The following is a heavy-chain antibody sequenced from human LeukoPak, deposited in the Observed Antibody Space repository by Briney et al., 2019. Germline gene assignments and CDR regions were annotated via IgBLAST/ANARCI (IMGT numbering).Heavy chain of an antibody. V-gene: IGHV3-23*01. D-gene: IGHD3-22*01. J-gene: IGHJ4*02. Sequence: PGGSLRLSCAASGFTFSSYAMSWVRQAPGKGLEWVSVISGSGGTKYYADSVKGRFTISRDNSKNTLYLQMSSLRAEDTAAYYCAKVRNYYDSSGRYFDYWGQGTLVTVSS. CDR1: GFTFSSYA. CDR3: AKVRNYYDSSGRYFDY. CDR2: ISGSGGTK.